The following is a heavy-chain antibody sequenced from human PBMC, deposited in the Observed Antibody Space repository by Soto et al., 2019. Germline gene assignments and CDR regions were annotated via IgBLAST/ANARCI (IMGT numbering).Heavy chain of an antibody. D-gene: IGHD4-17*01. V-gene: IGHV1-69*01. CDR1: GGTFSKYA. CDR2: TIPMFGTP. Sequence: QVQLVQSGAEMQQPGASVRVSCKASGGTFSKYAFSWVRQAPGQGLEWLGGTIPMFGTPNYAQKFQGRVAISADESTATVYMELSSLRSDDTAVYFCARPLRDRNYYYGMAVWGQWTTVTVSS. CDR3: ARPLRDRNYYYGMAV. J-gene: IGHJ6*02.